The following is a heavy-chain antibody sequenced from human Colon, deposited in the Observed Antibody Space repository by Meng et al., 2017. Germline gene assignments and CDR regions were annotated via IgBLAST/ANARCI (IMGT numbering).Heavy chain of an antibody. CDR2: IYQSGST. Sequence: QVERQESGPGLVKPSGTLSLICRVSGDSSRGPNWWSWVRQPPGKGLEWLGEIYQSGSTSYSPSLKSRVTISVDKSKSEISLKLTSVTAADTAVYYCARGGFGDMFEFYFDYWGQGALVTVSS. CDR1: GDSSRGPNW. CDR3: ARGGFGDMFEFYFDY. J-gene: IGHJ4*02. D-gene: IGHD3-16*01. V-gene: IGHV4-4*02.